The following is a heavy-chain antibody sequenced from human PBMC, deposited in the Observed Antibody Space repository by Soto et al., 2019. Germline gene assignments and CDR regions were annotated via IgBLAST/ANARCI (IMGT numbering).Heavy chain of an antibody. Sequence: PSETLSLTCAVYGGSFSGYYWSWIRQPPGKGLEWIGEINHSGSTNYNPSLKSRVTISVDTSKNQFSLKLSSVTAADTAVYYCARVGIAAAGQDYYGMDVWGQGTTVTVSS. CDR2: INHSGST. CDR1: GGSFSGYY. CDR3: ARVGIAAAGQDYYGMDV. V-gene: IGHV4-34*01. J-gene: IGHJ6*02. D-gene: IGHD6-13*01.